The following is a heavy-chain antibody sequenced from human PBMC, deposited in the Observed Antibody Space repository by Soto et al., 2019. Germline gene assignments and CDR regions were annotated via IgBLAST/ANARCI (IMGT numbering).Heavy chain of an antibody. V-gene: IGHV4-34*01. CDR1: GGSFSGYY. CDR2: INHSGST. J-gene: IGHJ6*02. CDR3: ARGLKYYYDSSGSPYGMDV. D-gene: IGHD3-22*01. Sequence: ETLSLTCAVYGGSFSGYYWSWIRQPPGKGLEWIGEINHSGSTNYNPSLKSRVTISVDTSKNQFSLKLSSVTAADTAVYYCARGLKYYYDSSGSPYGMDVWGQGTTVTVSS.